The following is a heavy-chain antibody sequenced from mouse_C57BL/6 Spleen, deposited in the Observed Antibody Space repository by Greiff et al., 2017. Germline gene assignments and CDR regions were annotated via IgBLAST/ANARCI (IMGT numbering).Heavy chain of an antibody. CDR1: GYSFTDYN. CDR3: AREGLGRGCFDV. CDR2: INPNYGTT. J-gene: IGHJ1*03. V-gene: IGHV1-39*01. D-gene: IGHD4-1*01. Sequence: VQLKQPGPELVKPGASVKISCKASGYSFTDYNMNWVKQSNGKSLEWIGVINPNYGTTSYNQKFKGKATLTVDQSSSTAYMQLNSLTSEDSAVDYCAREGLGRGCFDVWGTGTTVTVSS.